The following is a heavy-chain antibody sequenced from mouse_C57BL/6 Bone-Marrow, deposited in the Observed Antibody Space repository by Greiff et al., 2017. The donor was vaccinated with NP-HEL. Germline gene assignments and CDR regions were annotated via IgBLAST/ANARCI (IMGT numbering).Heavy chain of an antibody. J-gene: IGHJ2*01. CDR2: INPNNGGT. Sequence: EVQLQQSGPELVKPGASVKISCKASGYTFTDYYMNWVKQSHGKSLEWIGDINPNNGGTSYNQKFKGKATLTVDKSSSTAYMERRSLTSEDSAVYYCARRGGYWYYFCCWGQGTTLTVST. V-gene: IGHV1-26*01. D-gene: IGHD2-3*01. CDR1: GYTFTDYY. CDR3: ARRGGYWYYFCC.